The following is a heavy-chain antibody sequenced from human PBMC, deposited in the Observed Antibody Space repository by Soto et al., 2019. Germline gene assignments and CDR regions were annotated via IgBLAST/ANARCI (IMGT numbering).Heavy chain of an antibody. CDR3: ARWSYLDY. D-gene: IGHD3-3*01. Sequence: GGPLRLSCSASGFSFGSYALSWVRQAPGKGLEWVSTISGSDGKTFYADSVKGRFSISRDTSQSTLYLQMNSLRADDTAMYYCARWSYLDYWGQGTRVTVSS. CDR2: ISGSDGKT. CDR1: GFSFGSYA. V-gene: IGHV3-23*01. J-gene: IGHJ4*02.